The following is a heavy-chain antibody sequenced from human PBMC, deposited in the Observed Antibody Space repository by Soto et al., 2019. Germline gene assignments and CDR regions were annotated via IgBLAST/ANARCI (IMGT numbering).Heavy chain of an antibody. J-gene: IGHJ2*01. Sequence: GGSLRLSCAASGFTFSSYGMHWVRQAPGKGLEWVAVIWYDGSNKYYADSVKGRFTISRDNSKNTLYLQMSSLRAEDTAVYYCARPRNIYCSGGSCRDWYFDLWGRGTLVTVSS. CDR3: ARPRNIYCSGGSCRDWYFDL. CDR2: IWYDGSNK. V-gene: IGHV3-33*01. CDR1: GFTFSSYG. D-gene: IGHD2-15*01.